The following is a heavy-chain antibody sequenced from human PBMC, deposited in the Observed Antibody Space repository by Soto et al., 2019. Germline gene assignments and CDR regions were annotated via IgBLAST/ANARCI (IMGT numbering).Heavy chain of an antibody. CDR2: ISAYNGNT. CDR1: GYTFSNYG. Sequence: ASVKVSCKASGYTFSNYGITWVRQAPGQGLEWMGWISAYNGNTNYAEKIQGRVTMTTDTSTTTAYMELRSLRSDDTAVYYCARGTXHYSSGSPSWSTADWGQGTLXTVSS. J-gene: IGHJ4*02. CDR3: ARGTXHYSSGSPSWSTAD. V-gene: IGHV1-18*04. D-gene: IGHD3-10*01.